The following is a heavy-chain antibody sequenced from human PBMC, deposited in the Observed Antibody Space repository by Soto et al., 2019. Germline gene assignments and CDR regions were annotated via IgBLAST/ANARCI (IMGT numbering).Heavy chain of an antibody. CDR2: INPNNDGT. CDR3: ARDLGGSRDS. CDR1: GNTFTGYY. J-gene: IGHJ4*02. V-gene: IGHV1-2*02. Sequence: ASVKVSCKASGNTFTGYYIHWVRQAPGQGLEWMGWINPNNDGTTYAEKFQGRVTMTRDASTCTAYMELSRLRSDDTAVYYCARDLGGSRDSWGQGTLVTVSS. D-gene: IGHD1-26*01.